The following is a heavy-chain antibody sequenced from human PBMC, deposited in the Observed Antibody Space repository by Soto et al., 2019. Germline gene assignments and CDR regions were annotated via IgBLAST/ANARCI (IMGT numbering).Heavy chain of an antibody. CDR1: GGSFSDYY. CDR3: ARTPTRGASAWLDP. Sequence: QVQLQQWGSGLLKPSETLSLTCAIYGGSFSDYYWHWIRQSPGKGLEWIGEIQLSGRVNFTPSLKSRTSMSMDTYRNQFFLTLRSVTAADTAVYFCARTPTRGASAWLDPWGRGHLVTVSS. CDR2: IQLSGRV. J-gene: IGHJ5*02. D-gene: IGHD1-26*01. V-gene: IGHV4-34*01.